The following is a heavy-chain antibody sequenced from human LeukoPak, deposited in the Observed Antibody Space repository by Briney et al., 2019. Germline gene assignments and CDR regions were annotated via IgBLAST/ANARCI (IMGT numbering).Heavy chain of an antibody. CDR3: ARALSAVGGTWYFDY. Sequence: GGSLRLSCAASGFTFSSYGMHWVRQAPGKGLEWVAFIRYDGSNKYYADSVTGRFTISRDNSKDTLYLQTNSLRAEDTAVYYCARALSAVGGTWYFDYWGQGTLVTVSS. J-gene: IGHJ4*02. D-gene: IGHD6-19*01. CDR2: IRYDGSNK. V-gene: IGHV3-30*02. CDR1: GFTFSSYG.